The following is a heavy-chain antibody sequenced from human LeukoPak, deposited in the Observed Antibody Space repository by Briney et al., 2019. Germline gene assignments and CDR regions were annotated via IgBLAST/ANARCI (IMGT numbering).Heavy chain of an antibody. CDR2: ISGSGGST. CDR3: AKGLTVTSDFDY. CDR1: GFTFSSYA. J-gene: IGHJ4*02. Sequence: GGSLRLSCAASGFTFSSYAMSWVRQAPGKGLEGVSAISGSGGSTYSADSVKGRFTISRDNSKNTLYLQMNSLRAEDTAVYYCAKGLTVTSDFDYWGQGTLVTVSS. V-gene: IGHV3-23*01. D-gene: IGHD4-11*01.